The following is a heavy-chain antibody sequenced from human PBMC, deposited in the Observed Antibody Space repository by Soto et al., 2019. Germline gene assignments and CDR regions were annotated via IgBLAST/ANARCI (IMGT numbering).Heavy chain of an antibody. CDR3: IDGDYAHH. CDR2: IRDKANSYAT. D-gene: IGHD4-17*01. J-gene: IGHJ5*02. Sequence: EVQLVESGGGLVQPGGSLKLSCVASGFIFRASAVHWVRQTSGKGLGWVGRIRDKANSYATTYAASLKGRFTISRDDSTNTAYLQMNSLKFEDTAGYYCIDGDYAHHWGQGTLVTVSS. V-gene: IGHV3-73*01. CDR1: GFIFRASA.